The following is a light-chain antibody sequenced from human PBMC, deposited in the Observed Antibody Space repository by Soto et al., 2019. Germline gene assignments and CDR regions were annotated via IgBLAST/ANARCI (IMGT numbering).Light chain of an antibody. Sequence: IVLTQSPDTLSLSPGERATLSCRASQSVSSNYLAWYQQKLGQAPRLLIYDASRRATGIPDRFSGSGSGTDFTLTIRRLEPEDFAVYYCQQYGSSTWKFGQGTK. CDR3: QQYGSSTWK. V-gene: IGKV3-20*01. CDR2: DAS. J-gene: IGKJ1*01. CDR1: QSVSSNY.